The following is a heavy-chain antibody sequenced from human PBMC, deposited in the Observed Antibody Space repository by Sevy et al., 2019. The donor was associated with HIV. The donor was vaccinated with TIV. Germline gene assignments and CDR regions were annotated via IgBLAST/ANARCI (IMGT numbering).Heavy chain of an antibody. V-gene: IGHV3-30*04. CDR3: ARDRGGYSYGYNYYYYYGMDV. D-gene: IGHD5-18*01. CDR1: GFTFSSYA. J-gene: IGHJ6*02. Sequence: GGSLRLSCAASGFTFSSYAMHWVRQAPGKGLEWVAVISYDGSNKYYADTVKGRLTISRDNSKKTLYLKMNSLRAEDTAVYYCARDRGGYSYGYNYYYYYGMDVWGQGTTVTVSS. CDR2: ISYDGSNK.